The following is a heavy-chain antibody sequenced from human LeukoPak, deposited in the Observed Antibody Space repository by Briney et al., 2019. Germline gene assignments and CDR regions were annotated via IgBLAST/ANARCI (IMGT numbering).Heavy chain of an antibody. CDR2: ISGSGGST. D-gene: IGHD2-2*01. CDR1: GFTFSSYA. Sequence: GGSLRLSCAASGFTFSSYAMSWVRQAPGKGLEWVSAISGSGGSTYYADSVKGRFTISIDNAKNSLYLQMNSLRAEDTAFYYCAREGYCSTTSCAYGMDVWGQGTTVTVSS. CDR3: AREGYCSTTSCAYGMDV. J-gene: IGHJ6*02. V-gene: IGHV3-23*01.